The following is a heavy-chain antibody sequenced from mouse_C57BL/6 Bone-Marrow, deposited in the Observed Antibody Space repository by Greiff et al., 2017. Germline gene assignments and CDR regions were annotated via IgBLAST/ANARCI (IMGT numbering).Heavy chain of an antibody. CDR2: IDPSDSYT. V-gene: IGHV1-50*01. D-gene: IGHD2-3*01. Sequence: QVQLQQPGAELVKPGASVKLSCKASGYTFTSYWMQWVKQRPGQGLEWIGEIDPSDSYTNYNQKFKGKATLTVDTSSSTAYMQLNSLTYEESAVYYYAKERLLLSLAMDYWGQGTSVTVSS. CDR1: GYTFTSYW. CDR3: AKERLLLSLAMDY. J-gene: IGHJ4*01.